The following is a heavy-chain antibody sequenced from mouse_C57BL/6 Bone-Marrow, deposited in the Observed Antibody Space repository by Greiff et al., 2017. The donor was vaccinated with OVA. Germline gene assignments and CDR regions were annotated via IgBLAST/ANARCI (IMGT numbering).Heavy chain of an antibody. Sequence: VQLQQPGAELVRPGSSVKLSCKASGYTFTSYWMHWVKQRPIQGLEWIGNIDPSDSETHYNQKFQDKATLTVDKSSSTAYMQLSSLTSEDSAVYYCATVRNDGYYWFAYWGQGTLVTVSA. CDR3: ATVRNDGYYWFAY. D-gene: IGHD2-3*01. CDR2: IDPSDSET. V-gene: IGHV1-52*01. CDR1: GYTFTSYW. J-gene: IGHJ3*01.